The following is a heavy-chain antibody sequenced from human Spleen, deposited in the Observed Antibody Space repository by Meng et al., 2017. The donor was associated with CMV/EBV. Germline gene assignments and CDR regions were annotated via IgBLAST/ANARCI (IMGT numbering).Heavy chain of an antibody. CDR2: ISTTSSYI. CDR1: GFTFSSYA. D-gene: IGHD1-26*01. J-gene: IGHJ6*02. V-gene: IGHV3-21*04. Sequence: GESLKISCAASGFTFSSYAMTWVRQAPGTGLGWVSSISTTSSYIYYAESLKGRFTISRDNAKNSLYLQMNSLRAEDTALYYCARDRSGSFLALYYYGMDVWGQGTTVTVSS. CDR3: ARDRSGSFLALYYYGMDV.